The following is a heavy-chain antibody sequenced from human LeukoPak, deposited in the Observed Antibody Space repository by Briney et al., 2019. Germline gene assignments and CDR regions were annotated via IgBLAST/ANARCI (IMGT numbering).Heavy chain of an antibody. D-gene: IGHD2-2*01. CDR1: RGTFSSYA. J-gene: IGHJ4*02. CDR2: IIPILGIA. V-gene: IGHV1-69*04. CDR3: AREGGVVVPAASPPNIDY. Sequence: SVKVSCKASRGTFSSYAISWVRQAPGQGLEWMGRIIPILGIANYAQKFQGRVTITADKSTSTAYMELSSLRSEDTAVYYCAREGGVVVPAASPPNIDYWGQGTLVTVSS.